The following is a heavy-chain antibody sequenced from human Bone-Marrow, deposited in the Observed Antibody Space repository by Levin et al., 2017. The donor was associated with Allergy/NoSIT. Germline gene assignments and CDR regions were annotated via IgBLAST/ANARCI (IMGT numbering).Heavy chain of an antibody. CDR2: VNHSGST. J-gene: IGHJ4*02. CDR1: GGSFSGYY. D-gene: IGHD1-1*01. Sequence: SSETLSLTCAVYGGSFSGYYWSWIRQPPGKGLEWIGEVNHSGSTNYNPSLKSRVTISVDTSKNQFSLKLSSVTAADTAVYYCARELTYWGQGTLVTVSS. V-gene: IGHV4-34*01. CDR3: ARELTY.